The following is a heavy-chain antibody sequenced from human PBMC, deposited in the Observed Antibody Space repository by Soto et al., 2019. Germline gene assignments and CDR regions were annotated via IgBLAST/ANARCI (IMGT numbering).Heavy chain of an antibody. V-gene: IGHV3-23*01. D-gene: IGHD3-3*01. CDR1: GFTFSSYA. CDR3: AKDLGTDDFWSAYYTYYYMDV. Sequence: EVQLLESGGGLVQPGGSLRLSCAASGFTFSSYALNWVRQAPGKGLEWVSVISGSGDNTYYADSVKGRFTISRDNSKNTLYLQMNSLRAEDTAVYYCAKDLGTDDFWSAYYTYYYMDVWGKGTKVTVYS. J-gene: IGHJ6*03. CDR2: ISGSGDNT.